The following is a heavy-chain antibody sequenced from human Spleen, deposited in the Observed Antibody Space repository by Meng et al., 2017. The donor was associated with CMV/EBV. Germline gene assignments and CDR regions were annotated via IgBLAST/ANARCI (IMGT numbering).Heavy chain of an antibody. Sequence: GGSLRLSCAASKFVFSNYTMNWVRQAPGKGLEWVSSMTSDGRYIYYADSLKGRFTISRDSAKNSLYLQMSSLRAEDTAMYYCARSSRYPGDYWGQGTLVTVSS. J-gene: IGHJ4*02. CDR2: MTSDGRYI. CDR3: ARSSRYPGDY. D-gene: IGHD1-14*01. V-gene: IGHV3-21*01. CDR1: KFVFSNYT.